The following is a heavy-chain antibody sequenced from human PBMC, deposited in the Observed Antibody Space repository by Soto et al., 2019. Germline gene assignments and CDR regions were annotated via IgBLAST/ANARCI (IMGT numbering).Heavy chain of an antibody. Sequence: GGSLRLSCAASGFTFSSYAMSWVRQAPGKGLEWVSASSGSGGTTYYADSVKGRFTISRDNSKNTLYLQMNSLRAEDTAVYYCARHDYSNYAYWGQGTLVTVSS. J-gene: IGHJ4*02. CDR1: GFTFSSYA. D-gene: IGHD4-4*01. CDR2: SSGSGGTT. V-gene: IGHV3-23*01. CDR3: ARHDYSNYAY.